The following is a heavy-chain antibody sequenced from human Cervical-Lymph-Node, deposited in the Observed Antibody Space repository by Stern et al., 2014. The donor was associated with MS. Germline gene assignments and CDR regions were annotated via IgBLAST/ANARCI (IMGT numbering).Heavy chain of an antibody. J-gene: IGHJ6*02. Sequence: VQLVESGGGVVQPGTSLRLSCSASGFTFSTYAMHWVRQAPGKGLEWVAVISYDESNKHCAESVQGRFTISRDNSKNTVDLQMSSLRPEDTAVYYCARVLVGRTDFHYYYGLDVGGQGTTVTVSS. CDR3: ARVLVGRTDFHYYYGLDV. CDR2: ISYDESNK. V-gene: IGHV3-30-3*01. CDR1: GFTFSTYA. D-gene: IGHD1-26*01.